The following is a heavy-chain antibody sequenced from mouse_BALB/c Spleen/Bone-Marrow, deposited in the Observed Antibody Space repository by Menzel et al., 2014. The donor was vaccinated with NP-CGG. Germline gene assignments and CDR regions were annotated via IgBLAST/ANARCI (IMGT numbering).Heavy chain of an antibody. J-gene: IGHJ2*01. CDR1: GYTFTNYW. CDR3: ARIYYYGRDY. D-gene: IGHD1-1*01. Sequence: VHLAESGAELAKPGASVKMSCKASGYTFTNYWMHWVKQRPGQGLEWIGYINPSTGYTEYNQKFKDKATLTADKSSSTAYMQLSSLTSEDSAVYYCARIYYYGRDYWGQGTTLTVSS. V-gene: IGHV1-7*01. CDR2: INPSTGYT.